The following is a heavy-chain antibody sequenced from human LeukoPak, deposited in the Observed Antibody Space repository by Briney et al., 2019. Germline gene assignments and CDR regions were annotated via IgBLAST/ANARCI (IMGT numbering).Heavy chain of an antibody. D-gene: IGHD2-2*01. J-gene: IGHJ2*01. Sequence: AGGSLRLSCTASGFTFGDYAMSWVRQAPGKGLEWVGFIRSKAYGGTTEYAASVKGRFTISRDDSKSIAYLQMNSLRTEDTAVYYCTRGALGYCSSTSCYDWYFDLWGRGTLLTVSS. CDR1: GFTFGDYA. CDR3: TRGALGYCSSTSCYDWYFDL. V-gene: IGHV3-49*04. CDR2: IRSKAYGGTT.